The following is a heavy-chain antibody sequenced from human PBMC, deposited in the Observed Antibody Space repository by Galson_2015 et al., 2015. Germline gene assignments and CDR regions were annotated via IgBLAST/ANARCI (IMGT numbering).Heavy chain of an antibody. CDR3: TRDLLVTGTLYYFDY. CDR2: IRSKAYGGTT. J-gene: IGHJ4*02. V-gene: IGHV3-49*04. D-gene: IGHD1-20*01. Sequence: SLRLSCAASGFTFGDYAMSWVRQAPGKGLEWVGFIRSKAYGGTTEYAASVKGRFTISRDDSKSIAYLQMNSLKTEDTAVYYCTRDLLVTGTLYYFDYWGQGTLVTVSS. CDR1: GFTFGDYA.